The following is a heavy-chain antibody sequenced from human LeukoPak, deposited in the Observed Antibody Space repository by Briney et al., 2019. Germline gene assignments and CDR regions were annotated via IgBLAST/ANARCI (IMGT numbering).Heavy chain of an antibody. CDR2: ISAYNGNT. D-gene: IGHD3-22*01. Sequence: GASVKVSCKASGGTFSSYAISWVRQAPGQGLEWMGWISAYNGNTNYAQKLQGRVTMTTDTSTSTAYMELRSLRSDDTAVYYCARAPTMIVVVIDYWGQGTLVTVSS. CDR1: GGTFSSYA. V-gene: IGHV1-18*01. CDR3: ARAPTMIVVVIDY. J-gene: IGHJ4*02.